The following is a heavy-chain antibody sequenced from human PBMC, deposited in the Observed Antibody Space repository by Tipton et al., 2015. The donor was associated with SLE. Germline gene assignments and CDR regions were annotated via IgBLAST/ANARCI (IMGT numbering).Heavy chain of an antibody. CDR1: GSTLSELS. D-gene: IGHD2-8*01. Sequence: QSGAEVKKPGASVKVSCRVFGSTLSELSIHWVRQAPGKGLEWMGGFNPGDGERIFAQKLQDRVTMIEDTSTDTAYMELSSLRSEDTAIYFCTTQGVYGIHNWFGPWGQGTLVTVSS. CDR3: TTQGVYGIHNWFGP. V-gene: IGHV1-24*01. CDR2: FNPGDGER. J-gene: IGHJ5*02.